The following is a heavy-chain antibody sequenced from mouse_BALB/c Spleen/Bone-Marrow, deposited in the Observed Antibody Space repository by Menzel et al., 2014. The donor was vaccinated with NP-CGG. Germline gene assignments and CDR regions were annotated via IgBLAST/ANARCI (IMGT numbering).Heavy chain of an antibody. CDR1: GYSIXSGYG. V-gene: IGHV3-1*02. CDR2: IHYSGST. D-gene: IGHD2-14*01. CDR3: AREDRYEAYFPY. J-gene: IGHJ3*01. Sequence: EVKLMESGPDLVKPSQSLSLPCTVTGYSIXSGYGWHWIRQFPGNKLEWMAYIHYSGSTNYNPSLKGRISITRDTSKNQFFLQLNSVTTEDTATYYCAREDRYEAYFPYWGQGTLFTVST.